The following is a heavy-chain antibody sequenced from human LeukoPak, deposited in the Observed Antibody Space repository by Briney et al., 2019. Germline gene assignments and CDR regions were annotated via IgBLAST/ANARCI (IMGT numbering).Heavy chain of an antibody. CDR3: ARHGRDSSGYPSEYFQH. CDR1: GGSISSYY. V-gene: IGHV4-59*08. Sequence: KPSETLSLTCTVSGGSISSYYWSWIRQPPGKGLEWIGYVYYSGSTNYNPSLKSRVTISVDTSKNQFSLKLNSVTAADTAVYYCARHGRDSSGYPSEYFQHWGQGTLVTVSS. D-gene: IGHD3-22*01. J-gene: IGHJ1*01. CDR2: VYYSGST.